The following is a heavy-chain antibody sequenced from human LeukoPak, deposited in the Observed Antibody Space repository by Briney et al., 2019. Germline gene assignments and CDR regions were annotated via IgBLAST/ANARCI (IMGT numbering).Heavy chain of an antibody. V-gene: IGHV3-20*04. J-gene: IGHJ4*02. CDR1: GFTFDGYG. D-gene: IGHD3-10*01. CDR3: ARDSYYYGSGSQYYFDY. Sequence: PGGSLRLSCAASGFTFDGYGMSWVRQAPGKGLEWVSGINWNGGSTGYADSVKGRFTISRDNAKNSLYLQMNSLRAEDTALYYCARDSYYYGSGSQYYFDYWGQGTLVTVSS. CDR2: INWNGGST.